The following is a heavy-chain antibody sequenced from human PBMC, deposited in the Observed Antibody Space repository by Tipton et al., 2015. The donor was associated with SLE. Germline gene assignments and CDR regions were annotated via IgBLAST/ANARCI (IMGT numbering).Heavy chain of an antibody. Sequence: QSGPEVKKPGASVKVSCKASGYTFTGYYIHWVRQAPGQGLEWMGRINPNSGDTDYAQKFQGRVTMTRDTSISTAYMELSRLRSDDTAVYYCVCLMAAIGWFDPWGQGTLVTVSS. CDR2: INPNSGDT. CDR3: VCLMAAIGWFDP. D-gene: IGHD2-2*01. CDR1: GYTFTGYY. J-gene: IGHJ5*02. V-gene: IGHV1-2*06.